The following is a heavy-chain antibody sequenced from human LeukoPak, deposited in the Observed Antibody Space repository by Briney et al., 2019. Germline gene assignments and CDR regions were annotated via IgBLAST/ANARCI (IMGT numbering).Heavy chain of an antibody. Sequence: PGGSLRLSCAASGFTFSSYSMNWVRQAPGKGLEWVSIIYSGGNTYYADYVKGRFTISRDNSKNTLYLQMNSLRAEDTAVYYCVRELTWGQGTLVIVSS. CDR2: IYSGGNT. CDR1: GFTFSSYS. J-gene: IGHJ1*01. V-gene: IGHV3-53*01. CDR3: VRELT.